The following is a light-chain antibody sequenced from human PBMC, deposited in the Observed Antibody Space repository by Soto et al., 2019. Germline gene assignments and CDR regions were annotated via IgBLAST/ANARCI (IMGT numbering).Light chain of an antibody. CDR2: AAS. Sequence: DIQMTQSPSSVTASVGDRVTITCRASQGISSWLAWYQQKPGKAPKLLIYAASSLQSGVPSSFIGTGSGTYFTLTITSLQPEDFASYYCQQANSFPITFGQAPRLEIK. CDR1: QGISSW. V-gene: IGKV1-12*01. J-gene: IGKJ5*01. CDR3: QQANSFPIT.